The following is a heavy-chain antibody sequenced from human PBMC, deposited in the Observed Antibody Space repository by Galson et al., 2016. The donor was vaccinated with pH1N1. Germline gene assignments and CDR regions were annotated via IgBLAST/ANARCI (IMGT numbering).Heavy chain of an antibody. J-gene: IGHJ6*02. CDR3: AREYLTGDAYWSYFGMDV. CDR2: IDPGSGGT. CDR1: AYIFTFYY. V-gene: IGHV1-46*01. Sequence: SVKVSCKASAYIFTFYYMHWVRQAPGQGLEWMGIIDPGSGGTNYKLKFQGRVTMTRDTSTSTVYMELSTLTSKDTAVYYCAREYLTGDAYWSYFGMDVWGQGTTVTVSS. D-gene: IGHD7-27*01.